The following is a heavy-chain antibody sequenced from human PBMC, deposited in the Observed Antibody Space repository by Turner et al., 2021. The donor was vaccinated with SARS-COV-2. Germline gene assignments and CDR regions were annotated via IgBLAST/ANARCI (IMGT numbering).Heavy chain of an antibody. V-gene: IGHV1-69*01. Sequence: GSTFSTYAITWVRQAPGQGLEWMGGIIPIFGTANYAQKFQGRVTITADESTSTAYMELSSLRSEDTAVYYCARVPQYCSSSSCPSNWFDPWGQGTLVTVSS. D-gene: IGHD2-2*01. J-gene: IGHJ5*02. CDR1: GSTFSTYA. CDR3: ARVPQYCSSSSCPSNWFDP. CDR2: IIPIFGTA.